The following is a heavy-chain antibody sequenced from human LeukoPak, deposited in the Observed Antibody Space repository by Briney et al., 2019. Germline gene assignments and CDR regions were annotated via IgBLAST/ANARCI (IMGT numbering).Heavy chain of an antibody. CDR1: GGSIGSYH. Sequence: SETLSLTCSVSGGSIGSYHWNWIRQPSGKGLEWIGIVFNNGGTKHNPSLKSRVAISVDTSKNQFTLKLSSVTAADTAVYYCVASYGGYVLDYWGQGALVIVSS. J-gene: IGHJ4*02. CDR2: VFNNGGT. CDR3: VASYGGYVLDY. D-gene: IGHD5-12*01. V-gene: IGHV4-59*01.